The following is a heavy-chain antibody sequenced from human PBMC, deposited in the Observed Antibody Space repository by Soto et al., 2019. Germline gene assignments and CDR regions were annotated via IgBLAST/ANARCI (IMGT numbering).Heavy chain of an antibody. D-gene: IGHD3-22*01. CDR1: GFTFSSYG. J-gene: IGHJ4*02. Sequence: GGSLRLSCAASGFTFSSYGMHWVRQAPGKGLEWVAVIWHDGSSKYHADSVKGRFTISRDNSKNTLYLQMNSLRAEDTAVYYCASSYSSGYYWPIDYWGQGTLITVS. CDR2: IWHDGSSK. V-gene: IGHV3-33*01. CDR3: ASSYSSGYYWPIDY.